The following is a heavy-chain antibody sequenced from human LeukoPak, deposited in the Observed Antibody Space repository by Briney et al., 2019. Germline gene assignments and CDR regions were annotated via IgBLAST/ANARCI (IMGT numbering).Heavy chain of an antibody. V-gene: IGHV3-21*01. CDR3: ARVAYSSGWYIARAEYFQH. CDR2: ISSSSSYI. D-gene: IGHD6-19*01. Sequence: GGSLRLSCAASGFTFSSYSMNWVRQAPGKGLEWVSSISSSSSYIYYADSVKGRFTISRDNAKNSLYLQMNSLRAEDTAVYYCARVAYSSGWYIARAEYFQHWGQGTLVTVSS. J-gene: IGHJ1*01. CDR1: GFTFSSYS.